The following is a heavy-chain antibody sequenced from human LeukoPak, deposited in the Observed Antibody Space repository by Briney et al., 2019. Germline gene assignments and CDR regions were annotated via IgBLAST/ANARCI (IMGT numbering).Heavy chain of an antibody. CDR3: ARCSSTSCYYDY. CDR2: IYYSGST. D-gene: IGHD2-2*01. V-gene: IGHV4-59*01. Sequence: KTSETLSLTCTVSGGSISSYYWSWIRQPPGKGLEWIGYIYYSGSTNYTPSLKSRVTISVDTSKNQFSLKLSSVTAADTAVYYCARCSSTSCYYDYWGQGTLVTVSS. J-gene: IGHJ4*02. CDR1: GGSISSYY.